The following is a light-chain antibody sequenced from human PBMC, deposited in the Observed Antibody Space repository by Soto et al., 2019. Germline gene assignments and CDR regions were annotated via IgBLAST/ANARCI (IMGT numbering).Light chain of an antibody. V-gene: IGKV3-11*01. CDR3: QQRSTWPPTWT. CDR2: EAS. Sequence: EIVLTQSPATLSLSPGERATLFCRASQSIGGFLAWYQQRPGQAPRLLIYEASNRPTGIPARFSGSGSGTDFTLTISSLEPEDFAVYYCQQRSTWPPTWTFGQGTKVEIK. CDR1: QSIGGF. J-gene: IGKJ1*01.